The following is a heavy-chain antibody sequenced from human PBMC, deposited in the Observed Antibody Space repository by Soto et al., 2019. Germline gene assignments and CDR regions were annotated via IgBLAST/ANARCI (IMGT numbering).Heavy chain of an antibody. D-gene: IGHD2-21*02. CDR1: GFTFSSYA. CDR3: ATCGGDCYSDY. CDR2: ISSSSSYI. Sequence: GGSLRLSCAASGFTFSSYAMSWVRQAPGKGLEWVSSISSSSSYIYYADSVKGRFTISRDNAKNSLYLQMNSLRAEDTAVYYCATCGGDCYSDYWGQGTLVTVSS. V-gene: IGHV3-21*01. J-gene: IGHJ4*02.